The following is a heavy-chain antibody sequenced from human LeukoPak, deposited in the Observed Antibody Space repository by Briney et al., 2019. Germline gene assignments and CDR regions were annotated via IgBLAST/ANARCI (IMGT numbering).Heavy chain of an antibody. CDR2: INHSGST. J-gene: IGHJ4*02. CDR1: GGSFSGYY. CDR3: ARNGVNSGAYNDY. Sequence: SETLSLTCAVYGGSFSGYYWSWIRQPPGKGLEWIGEINHSGSTNYNPSLKSRVTISVDTSKNQFSPKLSSVTAADTAVYYCARNGVNSGAYNDYWGQGTLVTVSS. D-gene: IGHD1-26*01. V-gene: IGHV4-34*01.